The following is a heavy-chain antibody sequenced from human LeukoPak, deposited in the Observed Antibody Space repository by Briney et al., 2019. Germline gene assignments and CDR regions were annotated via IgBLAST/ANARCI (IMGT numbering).Heavy chain of an antibody. CDR1: GYSFTSYW. CDR2: IYPGDSDT. D-gene: IGHD3-22*01. V-gene: IGHV5-51*01. J-gene: IGHJ4*02. CDR3: ARHGPYYYDSSGHKGPFDY. Sequence: GESLKISCKGSGYSFTSYWIGRVRQMPGKGLEWMGIIYPGDSDTRYSPSFQGQVTISADKSISTAYLQWSSLKASDTAMYYCARHGPYYYDSSGHKGPFDYWGQGTLVTVSS.